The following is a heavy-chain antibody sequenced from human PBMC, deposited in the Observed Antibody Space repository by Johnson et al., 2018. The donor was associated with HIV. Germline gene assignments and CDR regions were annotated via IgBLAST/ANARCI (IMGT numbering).Heavy chain of an antibody. V-gene: IGHV3-20*04. CDR3: VRGGYYYDQAGAFDI. Sequence: EVQLVESGGGVVRPGGSLRLSCAASGFTFDDYGMSWVRQAPGKGLEWVSGISWNGGSTSYADSVKGRFTISRANAKNTLYLQMNSLRAEDTAVYYCVRGGYYYDQAGAFDIWGQGTMVTVSS. J-gene: IGHJ3*02. CDR2: ISWNGGST. D-gene: IGHD3-22*01. CDR1: GFTFDDYG.